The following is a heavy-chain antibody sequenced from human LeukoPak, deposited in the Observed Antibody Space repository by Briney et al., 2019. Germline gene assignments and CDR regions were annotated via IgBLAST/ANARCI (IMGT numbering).Heavy chain of an antibody. Sequence: GGSLRPSCAASGFTFSRFGMHWVRQAPGKGLEWVAVISHDERNIYYADSVKGRFTISRDNSKNTLYLQMNSLRAEDTAVYYCAKDRTGLLVVPAALDYWGQGTLVTVSS. V-gene: IGHV3-30*18. CDR3: AKDRTGLLVVPAALDY. CDR2: ISHDERNI. CDR1: GFTFSRFG. J-gene: IGHJ4*02. D-gene: IGHD2-2*01.